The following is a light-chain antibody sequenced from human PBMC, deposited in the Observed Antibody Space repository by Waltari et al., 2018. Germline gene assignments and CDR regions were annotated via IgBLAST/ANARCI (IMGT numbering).Light chain of an antibody. Sequence: QSALTQPASVSGSPGQSITISCTGTSSDVGGFYFVSWYQQHPAKAPKLIISNVSRRPSGVSYRFSGSKSGNRASLTISGLQAEDEATYYCSSYTSDYTYVFGTGTELTVV. CDR2: NVS. CDR1: SSDVGGFYF. V-gene: IGLV2-14*03. CDR3: SSYTSDYTYV. J-gene: IGLJ1*01.